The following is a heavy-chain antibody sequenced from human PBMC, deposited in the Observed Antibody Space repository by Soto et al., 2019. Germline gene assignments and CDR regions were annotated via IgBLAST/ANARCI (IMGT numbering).Heavy chain of an antibody. CDR1: GGSISSYY. CDR2: IYYSGST. CDR3: ARDARYYDILTGYFRGLPHAWFDT. V-gene: IGHV4-59*01. D-gene: IGHD3-9*01. Sequence: SETLSLTCTVSGGSISSYYWSWIRQPPGKGLEWIGYIYYSGSTNYNPSLKSRVTISVDTSKNQFSLKLSSVSAADTAVYYCARDARYYDILTGYFRGLPHAWFDTWGQGTLVTVSS. J-gene: IGHJ5*02.